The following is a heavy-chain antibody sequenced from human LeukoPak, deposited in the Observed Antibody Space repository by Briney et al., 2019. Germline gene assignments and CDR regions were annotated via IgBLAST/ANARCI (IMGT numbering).Heavy chain of an antibody. V-gene: IGHV4-59*01. Sequence: SETVSLTCTVSGGSISSYYWSWIRQPPGKGLEWIGYIYYSGSTNYNPSLKSRVTISVDTSKNQFSLKLSSVTAADTAVYYCARTTYYYDSSGYYPLYYYYYYMDVWGKGTTVTISS. CDR3: ARTTYYYDSSGYYPLYYYYYYMDV. D-gene: IGHD3-22*01. J-gene: IGHJ6*03. CDR1: GGSISSYY. CDR2: IYYSGST.